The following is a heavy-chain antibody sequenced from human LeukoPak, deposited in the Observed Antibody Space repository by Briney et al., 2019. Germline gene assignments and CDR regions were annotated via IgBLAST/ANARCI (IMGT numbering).Heavy chain of an antibody. D-gene: IGHD1-26*01. V-gene: IGHV3-53*01. CDR1: GFTVSSNY. CDR2: IYSGGNT. CDR3: ARDRVGATTNFDY. J-gene: IGHJ4*02. Sequence: GGSLRLSCAASGFTVSSNYMSWVRQPPGKGRDWVSVIYSGGNTYYADSVKGRFTISRDNSKNTPYLQMNSLRAEDAAVSYCARDRVGATTNFDYWGQGTLVTVSS.